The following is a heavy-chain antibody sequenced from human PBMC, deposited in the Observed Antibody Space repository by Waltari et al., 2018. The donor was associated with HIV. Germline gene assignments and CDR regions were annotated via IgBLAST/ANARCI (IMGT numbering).Heavy chain of an antibody. J-gene: IGHJ6*02. D-gene: IGHD1-26*01. Sequence: EVQLVESGGGLIETGGSLRLSCAASGFPASSNSMSWVRQAPGKGLEWVSVIYSGGSRYYADSVKGRFTISRDNSKNTVSLHMNSLRAEDTAVYYCARDPRSSGYYGVDVWGQGTAVTVSS. CDR3: ARDPRSSGYYGVDV. CDR1: GFPASSNS. V-gene: IGHV3-53*01. CDR2: IYSGGSR.